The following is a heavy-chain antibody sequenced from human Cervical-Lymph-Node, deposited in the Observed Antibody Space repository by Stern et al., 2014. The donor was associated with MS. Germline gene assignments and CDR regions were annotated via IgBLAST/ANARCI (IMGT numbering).Heavy chain of an antibody. J-gene: IGHJ1*01. CDR3: AREGGNTAEYFQH. V-gene: IGHV3-33*01. D-gene: IGHD4-23*01. CDR1: GFTFSSSG. CDR2: IGYDGSKR. Sequence: VQLVESGGGVVQPGRSLRLSCAASGFTFSSSGMHWVRQAPGQGLEWLAIIGYDGSKRYYADSVKGRFTISRDNSKNTLYLQMNSLRAEDTAVYYCAREGGNTAEYFQHWGQGTLVTVSS.